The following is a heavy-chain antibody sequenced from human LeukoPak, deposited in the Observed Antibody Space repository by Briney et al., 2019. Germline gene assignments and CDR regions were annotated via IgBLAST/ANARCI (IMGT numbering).Heavy chain of an antibody. CDR2: IYYSEST. CDR1: GGSISSHY. Sequence: SETLSLTCTVSGGSISSHYWSWIRQPPGKGLEWIGYIYYSESTNYNPSLKSRVTISVDTSKNQFSLKLSSVTAADTAVYYCARAGKPPPGAFDIWGQGTMVTVSS. V-gene: IGHV4-59*11. D-gene: IGHD1-14*01. CDR3: ARAGKPPPGAFDI. J-gene: IGHJ3*02.